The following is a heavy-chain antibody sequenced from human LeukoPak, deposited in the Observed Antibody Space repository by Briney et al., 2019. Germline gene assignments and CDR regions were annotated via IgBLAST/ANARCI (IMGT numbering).Heavy chain of an antibody. D-gene: IGHD4-17*01. Sequence: GGSLRLSCAASGFSFDEFAMHWLRQAPGKGLEWVSFLSGDGGRTDYADSVKGRFTISRDNSKNSLYLQMNSLTAEDTAFYFCARDRMSTAPTYFHHWGQGTLVTVSA. V-gene: IGHV3-43*02. J-gene: IGHJ1*01. CDR2: LSGDGGRT. CDR3: ARDRMSTAPTYFHH. CDR1: GFSFDEFA.